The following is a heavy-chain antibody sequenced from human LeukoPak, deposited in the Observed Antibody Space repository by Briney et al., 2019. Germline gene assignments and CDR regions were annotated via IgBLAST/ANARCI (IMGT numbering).Heavy chain of an antibody. Sequence: KPSETPSLTRAVSGYSISSGYYWGWIRQPPGKGLEWIGNVYQSGITYYNASLKSRVTISVDTSKNQFSLKLNSVTAADTAVYYCARRYSNSYFDYWGQGTLVTVSS. J-gene: IGHJ4*02. V-gene: IGHV4-38-2*01. CDR2: VYQSGIT. CDR1: GYSISSGYY. D-gene: IGHD4-11*01. CDR3: ARRYSNSYFDY.